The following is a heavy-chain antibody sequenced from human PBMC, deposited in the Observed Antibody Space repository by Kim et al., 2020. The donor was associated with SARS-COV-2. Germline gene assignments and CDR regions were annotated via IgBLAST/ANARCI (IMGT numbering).Heavy chain of an antibody. CDR3: ARVSSGSSSWYYFDP. V-gene: IGHV3-11*05. Sequence: ADSWKGRFSNARNNAKDSLYLQMNGLRAEDTAVYYCARVSSGSSSWYYFDPWGQGTLVTVSS. J-gene: IGHJ5*02. D-gene: IGHD6-13*01.